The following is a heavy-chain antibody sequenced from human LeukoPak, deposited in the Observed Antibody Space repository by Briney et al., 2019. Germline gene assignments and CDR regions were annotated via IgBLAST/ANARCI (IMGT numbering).Heavy chain of an antibody. D-gene: IGHD6-25*01. CDR2: IKHDGSAK. V-gene: IGHV3-7*01. Sequence: PGGSLRLSCAASGFTFSHYWMSWVRQAPEKGLEWVANIKHDGSAKYYVDSVKGRFTISRDNAKNSLFLQMNSLRAEDTSVYYCAKDTARGDFDYWGQGTLVTVSS. CDR3: AKDTARGDFDY. CDR1: GFTFSHYW. J-gene: IGHJ4*02.